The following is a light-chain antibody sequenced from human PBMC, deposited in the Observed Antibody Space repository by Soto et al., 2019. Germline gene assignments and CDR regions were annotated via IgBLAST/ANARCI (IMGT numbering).Light chain of an antibody. V-gene: IGKV3-11*01. CDR3: QQRSNWPPIT. J-gene: IGKJ5*01. CDR2: DAS. CDR1: HSVSSN. Sequence: QSPGTLSLSPGEIATLSCRASHSVSSNLAWYQQRPGQAPRLLIHDASHRAAGIPARFSGSGFGTDFTLTISSLEPEDAAVYYCQQRSNWPPITFGQGTRLEIK.